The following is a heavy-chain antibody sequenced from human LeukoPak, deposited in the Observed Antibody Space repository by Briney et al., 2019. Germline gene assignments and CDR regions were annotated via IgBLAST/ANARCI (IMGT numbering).Heavy chain of an antibody. D-gene: IGHD1-1*01. V-gene: IGHV1-18*01. J-gene: IGHJ6*03. CDR1: GYTFTSYG. CDR2: ISAYNGNT. CDR3: ARAGNDWYYYYMDV. Sequence: ASVKVSCKASGYTFTSYGISWVRQAPGQGLEWMGWISAYNGNTNYAQKLQGRVTMTRDTSISTAYMELSRLRSDDTAVYYCARAGNDWYYYYMDVWGKGTTVTVSS.